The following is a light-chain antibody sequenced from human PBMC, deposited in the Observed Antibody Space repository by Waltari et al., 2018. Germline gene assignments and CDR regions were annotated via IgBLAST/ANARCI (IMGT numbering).Light chain of an antibody. CDR3: SSYSGFTVI. CDR1: SNDVGTYNM. V-gene: IGLV2-23*01. J-gene: IGLJ2*01. Sequence: QAALTQPASVSGSPGKSNTIHCTGTSNDVGTYNMVSWLQQHPGKAPQLMIYEGRKLPSGVSSRFSGSRSGNTASLTISVLQADDEADYYCSSYSGFTVIFGGGTKLTVL. CDR2: EGR.